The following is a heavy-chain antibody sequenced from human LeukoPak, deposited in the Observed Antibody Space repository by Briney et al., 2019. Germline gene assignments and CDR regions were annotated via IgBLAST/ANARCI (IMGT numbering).Heavy chain of an antibody. CDR3: ARGRGASFDY. D-gene: IGHD1-26*01. CDR2: INHSGST. V-gene: IGHV4-34*01. J-gene: IGHJ4*02. Sequence: SETLSLTCAVYGGSFSGYYWSWIRQPPGKGLEWIGEINHSGSTDYNPSLKSRVTISVDTSKNQFSLKLSSVTAADTAVYYCARGRGASFDYWGQGTLVTVSS. CDR1: GGSFSGYY.